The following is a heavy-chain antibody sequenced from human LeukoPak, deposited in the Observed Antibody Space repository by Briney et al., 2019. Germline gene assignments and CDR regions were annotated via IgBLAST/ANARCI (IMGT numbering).Heavy chain of an antibody. V-gene: IGHV2-5*02. Sequence: ESGPTLVKPTQTLTLTCTFSGFSLNTNGVGVGWIRQPPGKALEWLALIYWDADKRYSPSLKSRLTVTKDTSKNQVVLTMTNMDLVDTATYYCARVGLCSSTSCYSGAYYSDYWGQGTLVTVSS. CDR2: IYWDADK. J-gene: IGHJ4*02. CDR1: GFSLNTNGVG. D-gene: IGHD2-2*02. CDR3: ARVGLCSSTSCYSGAYYSDY.